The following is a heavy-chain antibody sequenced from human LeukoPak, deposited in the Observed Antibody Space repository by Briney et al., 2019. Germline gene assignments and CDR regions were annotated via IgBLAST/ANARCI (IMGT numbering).Heavy chain of an antibody. Sequence: PSETLSLTCTVSGGSISSSSYYWGWIRQPPGKGLEWIGSIYYSGSTYYNPSLKSRVTISVDTSKNQFSLKLSSVTAEDTAVYYCARDPNYGDRRFDYWGQGTLVTVSS. D-gene: IGHD4-17*01. J-gene: IGHJ4*02. CDR3: ARDPNYGDRRFDY. CDR1: GGSISSSSYY. V-gene: IGHV4-39*02. CDR2: IYYSGST.